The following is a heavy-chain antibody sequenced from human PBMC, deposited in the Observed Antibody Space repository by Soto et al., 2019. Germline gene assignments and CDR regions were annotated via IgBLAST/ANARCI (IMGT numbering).Heavy chain of an antibody. J-gene: IGHJ6*02. V-gene: IGHV1-69*13. CDR2: IIPIFGTA. D-gene: IGHD2-21*02. CDR3: ARDQDCGGDCYSDQYYYGMDV. Sequence: GASVKVSCKASGGTFSSYAISWVRQAPGQGLEWMGGIIPIFGTANYAQKFQGRVTITADESTSTAYMELSSLRSEDTAVYYCARDQDCGGDCYSDQYYYGMDVWGQGTTVTVS. CDR1: GGTFSSYA.